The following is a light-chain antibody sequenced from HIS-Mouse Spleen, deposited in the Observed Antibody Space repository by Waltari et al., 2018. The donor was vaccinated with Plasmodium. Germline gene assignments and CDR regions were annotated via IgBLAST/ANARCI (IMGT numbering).Light chain of an antibody. V-gene: IGLV3-19*01. CDR3: NSRDSSGNHQV. CDR1: SLRSYY. CDR2: GKN. J-gene: IGLJ3*02. Sequence: SSELTQDPAVSVALGETVRITCQGDSLRSYYASWYQQKPGQAPVGVIYGKNNLPSVFPDRFSGSSSCNTASLTITGAQAEDEADYYCNSRDSSGNHQVFGGGTKLTVL.